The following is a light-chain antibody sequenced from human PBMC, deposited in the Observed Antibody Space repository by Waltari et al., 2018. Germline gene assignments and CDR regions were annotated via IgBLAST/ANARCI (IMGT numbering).Light chain of an antibody. V-gene: IGLV2-8*01. CDR3: SSYAGSNIVI. Sequence: QSALTQPPSASGSPGQSVTISCTGTSSDVGGYNYVSWYQQYPGKAPKLMIYDVTKRPSGVPDRFSGSKSGNTASLTVSGLQAEDEADYYCSSYAGSNIVIFGGGTKLTVL. CDR1: SSDVGGYNY. CDR2: DVT. J-gene: IGLJ2*01.